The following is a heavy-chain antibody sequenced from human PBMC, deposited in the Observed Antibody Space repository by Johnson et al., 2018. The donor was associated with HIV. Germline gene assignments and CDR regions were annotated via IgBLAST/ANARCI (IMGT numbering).Heavy chain of an antibody. CDR1: GFTVSSNY. J-gene: IGHJ3*02. V-gene: IGHV3-66*01. Sequence: VQLVESRGVLVQPGGSLRLSCAASGFTVSSNYMSWVRQAPGKGLEWVSVIYSGGSTYYADSVKGRFTISRDNSKNTLYLQMNSLRAEDTAVYYCAKFVGAGSYDAFGIWGQGTMVTVSS. D-gene: IGHD1-26*01. CDR3: AKFVGAGSYDAFGI. CDR2: IYSGGST.